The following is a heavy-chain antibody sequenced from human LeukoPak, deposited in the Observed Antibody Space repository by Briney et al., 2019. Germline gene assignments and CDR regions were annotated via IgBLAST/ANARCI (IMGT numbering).Heavy chain of an antibody. Sequence: SETLSLTCTVSGGSISSYYWGWIRQPAGKGLEWIGRICTSGSTNYNPSLKSRVTMSVDTSKNQFSLKLSSVTAADTAVYYCASGLRYFDWLLNYWGQGTLVTVSS. CDR3: ASGLRYFDWLLNY. CDR1: GGSISSYY. J-gene: IGHJ4*02. V-gene: IGHV4-4*07. D-gene: IGHD3-9*01. CDR2: ICTSGST.